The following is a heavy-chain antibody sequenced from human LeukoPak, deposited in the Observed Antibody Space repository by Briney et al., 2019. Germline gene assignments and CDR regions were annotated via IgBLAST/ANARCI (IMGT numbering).Heavy chain of an antibody. CDR2: IIPILGTA. CDR1: GGTFSSYA. CDR3: ARENPEYYYDSSGYYLDY. D-gene: IGHD3-22*01. V-gene: IGHV1-69*04. J-gene: IGHJ4*02. Sequence: ASVKVSCKASGGTFSSYAISWVRQAPGQGLEWMGRIIPILGTANYAQKFQGRVTITADKSTSTAYMELSSLRSEDTAVYYCARENPEYYYDSSGYYLDYWGQGTLVTVSS.